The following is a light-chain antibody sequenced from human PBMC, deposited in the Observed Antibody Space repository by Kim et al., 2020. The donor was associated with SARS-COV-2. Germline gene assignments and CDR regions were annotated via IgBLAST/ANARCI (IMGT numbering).Light chain of an antibody. CDR1: QSVGINF. CDR3: QQYAASPLT. CDR2: GAS. J-gene: IGKJ4*01. Sequence: SPAERATHSCRASQSVGINFLAWFQQKPGQAPRLLIHGASSRATGIPDRFSGSGSGTDFTFTISRLEPEDFAVYYCQQYAASPLTFGGGTKVDIK. V-gene: IGKV3-20*01.